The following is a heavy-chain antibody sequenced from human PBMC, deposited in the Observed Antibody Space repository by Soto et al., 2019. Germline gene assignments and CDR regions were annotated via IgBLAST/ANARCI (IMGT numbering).Heavy chain of an antibody. V-gene: IGHV3-74*01. D-gene: IGHD6-13*01. CDR2: INSDGSST. J-gene: IGHJ3*02. Sequence: EVQLVESGGGLVQPGGSLRLSCAASGFTFSSYWIHWVRQAPGKGLVWVSRINSDGSSTSYADSVKGRFTISRDNAKNTLYLQMNSLRAEDTAVYYCAREIGIAAATDAFDIWGQGTMVTVSS. CDR1: GFTFSSYW. CDR3: AREIGIAAATDAFDI.